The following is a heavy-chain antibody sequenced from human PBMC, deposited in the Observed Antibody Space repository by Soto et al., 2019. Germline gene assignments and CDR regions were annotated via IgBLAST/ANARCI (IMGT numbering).Heavy chain of an antibody. CDR1: GFTFSSYA. J-gene: IGHJ4*02. CDR3: AKDWDIVVVVAATQLDY. CDR2: ISGSGGST. V-gene: IGHV3-23*01. Sequence: GGSLRLSCAASGFTFSSYAMSWVRQAPGKGLEWVSAISGSGGSTYYADSVKGRFTISIDNSKNTLYLQMNSLRAEDTAVYYCAKDWDIVVVVAATQLDYWGQGT. D-gene: IGHD2-15*01.